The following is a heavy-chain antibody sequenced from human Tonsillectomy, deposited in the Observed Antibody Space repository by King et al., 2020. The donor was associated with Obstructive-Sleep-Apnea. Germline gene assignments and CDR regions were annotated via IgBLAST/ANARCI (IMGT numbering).Heavy chain of an antibody. Sequence: QLVQSGAEVKKPGASVKVSCKASGYTFTGYYMHWVRQAPGQGLEWMGWINPNSGGTNYAQKFQGRVTMTRDTSISTAYMELSRLRSDDTAVYYWSRDEPRGGYSYGYPPPSFYYYYGMDVWGQGTTVTVSS. D-gene: IGHD5-18*01. CDR3: SRDEPRGGYSYGYPPPSFYYYYGMDV. J-gene: IGHJ6*02. CDR2: INPNSGGT. CDR1: GYTFTGYY. V-gene: IGHV1-2*02.